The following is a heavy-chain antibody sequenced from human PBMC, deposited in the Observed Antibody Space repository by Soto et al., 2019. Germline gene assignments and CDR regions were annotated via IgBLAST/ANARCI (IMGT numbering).Heavy chain of an antibody. V-gene: IGHV3-23*01. CDR3: AKDPVRVRGVIGLGDYYYGMDV. D-gene: IGHD3-10*01. CDR1: GFTFSSYA. Sequence: GGSLRLSCAASGFTFSSYAMSWVRQAPGKGLEWGSAISGSGGSTYYADSVKGRFTISRDNSKNTLYLQMNSLRAEDTAVYYCAKDPVRVRGVIGLGDYYYGMDVWGQGTTVTVSS. J-gene: IGHJ6*02. CDR2: ISGSGGST.